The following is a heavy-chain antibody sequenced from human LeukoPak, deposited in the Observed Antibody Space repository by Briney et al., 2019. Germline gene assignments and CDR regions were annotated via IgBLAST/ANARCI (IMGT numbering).Heavy chain of an antibody. CDR2: ISWNSGSI. Sequence: GRSLRLSCAASGFTFDDYAMHWVRQAPGKGLEWVSGISWNSGSICYADSVKGRFTISRDNAKNSLYLQMNSLRAEDAALYYCAKGSADYYDSSGYYNAFDIWGQGTMVTVSS. V-gene: IGHV3-9*01. CDR1: GFTFDDYA. CDR3: AKGSADYYDSSGYYNAFDI. J-gene: IGHJ3*02. D-gene: IGHD3-22*01.